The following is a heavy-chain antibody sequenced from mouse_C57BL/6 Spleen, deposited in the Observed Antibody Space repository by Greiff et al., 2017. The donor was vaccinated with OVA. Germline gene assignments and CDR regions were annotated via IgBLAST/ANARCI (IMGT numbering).Heavy chain of an antibody. D-gene: IGHD1-1*01. V-gene: IGHV1-7*01. CDR1: GYTFTSYW. Sequence: QVQLQQSGAELAKPGASVKLSCKASGYTFTSYWMHWVKQRPGQGLEWIGYINPSSGYTKYNQKFKDKATLTADKSSSTAYMQLSSLTYEDSAVYYCARSPNDYGSSPAWFAYWGQGTLVTVSA. CDR2: INPSSGYT. CDR3: ARSPNDYGSSPAWFAY. J-gene: IGHJ3*01.